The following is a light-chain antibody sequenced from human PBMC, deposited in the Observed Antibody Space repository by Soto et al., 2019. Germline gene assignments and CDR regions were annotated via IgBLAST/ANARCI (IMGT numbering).Light chain of an antibody. V-gene: IGKV3-15*01. CDR3: QQYNNWPIT. CDR2: GAS. Sequence: EIVITQSPATLSVSPGERATLSCRASQSVTSNLAWYQQKPGQPPRRLIYGASTRATGIPARFSGSGSGTAFTLIISSLQSEDCAVYYCQQYNNWPITFGGGTKLDIK. J-gene: IGKJ4*01. CDR1: QSVTSN.